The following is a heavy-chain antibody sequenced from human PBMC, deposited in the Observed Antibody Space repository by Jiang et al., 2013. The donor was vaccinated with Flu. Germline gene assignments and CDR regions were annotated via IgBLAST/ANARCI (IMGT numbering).Heavy chain of an antibody. CDR3: ARGTIVVVISNYHYYGMDV. D-gene: IGHD3-22*01. J-gene: IGHJ6*02. Sequence: LLKPSETLSLTCAVYGGSFSGYYWSWVRQPPGKGLEWIGEINHSGSTNYNPSLKSRVTISVDTSKNQFSLKLSSVTAADTAVYYCARGTIVVVISNYHYYGMDVWGQGTT. CDR1: GGSFSGYY. V-gene: IGHV4-34*01. CDR2: INHSGST.